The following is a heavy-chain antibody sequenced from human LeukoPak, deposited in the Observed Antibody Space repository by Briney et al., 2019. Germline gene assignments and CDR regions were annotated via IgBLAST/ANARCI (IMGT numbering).Heavy chain of an antibody. Sequence: NPSETLSLTCTVSGGSISSSSYYWGWIRQPPGKGLEWIGSIYYSGSTYYNPSLKSRVTISVDTSKNQFSLKLSSVTAADTAVYYCARTGGGYSYGYSYYYYYMDVWGKGTTVTVSS. CDR1: GGSISSSSYY. J-gene: IGHJ6*03. D-gene: IGHD5-18*01. CDR3: ARTGGGYSYGYSYYYYYMDV. CDR2: IYYSGST. V-gene: IGHV4-39*01.